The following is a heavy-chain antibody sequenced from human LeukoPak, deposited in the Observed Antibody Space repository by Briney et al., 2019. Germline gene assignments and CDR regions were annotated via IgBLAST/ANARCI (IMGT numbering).Heavy chain of an antibody. CDR3: ARSYFDTSHLDY. CDR2: ISYDGSNK. D-gene: IGHD3-22*01. J-gene: IGHJ4*02. CDR1: GFIFSRHA. V-gene: IGHV3-30-3*01. Sequence: PGGSLRLSCAVSGFIFSRHAMHWVRQAPGKGLEWVAVISYDGSNKYYADSVKGRFTISRDNSKNTLYLQMNSLRAEDTAVYHCARSYFDTSHLDYWGQGTLVTVSS.